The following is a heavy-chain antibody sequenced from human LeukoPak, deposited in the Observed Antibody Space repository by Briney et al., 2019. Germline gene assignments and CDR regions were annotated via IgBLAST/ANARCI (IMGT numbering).Heavy chain of an antibody. CDR2: IYYGGSA. D-gene: IGHD2/OR15-2a*01. CDR3: ARDRGLYGLGDFDY. CDR1: GGSISSYY. J-gene: IGHJ4*02. Sequence: SETLSLTCTVSGGSISSYYWSWIRQPPGKGLEWIGYIYYGGSANYNPSLKSRVTISVDTSKNQFSLKLSSVTAAGTAVYYCARDRGLYGLGDFDYWGQGTLVTVSS. V-gene: IGHV4-59*01.